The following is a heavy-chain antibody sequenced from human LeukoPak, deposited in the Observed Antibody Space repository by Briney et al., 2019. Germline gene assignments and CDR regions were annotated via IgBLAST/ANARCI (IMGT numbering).Heavy chain of an antibody. CDR1: GFTFSSYW. CDR3: ASVNYGAKGVTDY. J-gene: IGHJ4*02. CDR2: IKQDGSEK. V-gene: IGHV3-7*01. Sequence: GGSLRLSCAASGFTFSSYWMSWVRQAPGKGLEWVANIKQDGSEKYYVDSVKGRFTISRDNAKNSLYLQMNSLRAEDTAVYYCASVNYGAKGVTDYWGQGTLVTVSS. D-gene: IGHD4-17*01.